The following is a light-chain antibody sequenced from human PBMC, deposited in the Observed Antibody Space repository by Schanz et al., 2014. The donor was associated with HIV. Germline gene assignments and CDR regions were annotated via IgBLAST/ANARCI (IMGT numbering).Light chain of an antibody. Sequence: QSALTQPASVSGSPGQSITISCTGTRNDVGTYNLVSWYQQHPGKAPQLMIYEVTKRPSGVSDRFSGSKSGNTASLTISGLQAEDEGKYYCCSYGGSSVVFGGGTKLTVL. V-gene: IGLV2-23*02. CDR3: CSYGGSSVV. CDR2: EVT. CDR1: RNDVGTYNL. J-gene: IGLJ2*01.